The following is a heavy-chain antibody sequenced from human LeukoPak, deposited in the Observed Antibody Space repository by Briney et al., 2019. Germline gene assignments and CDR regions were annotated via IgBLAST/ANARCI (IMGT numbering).Heavy chain of an antibody. J-gene: IGHJ5*02. V-gene: IGHV1-69-2*01. D-gene: IGHD6-19*01. Sequence: GASVKVSCKVSGYTFTDYYMHWVQQAPGKGLEWMGLVDPEDGETIYAEKFQGRVTITADTSTDTAYMELSSLRSEDTAVYYCATGRIAVAGTSWFDPWGQGTLVTVSS. CDR3: ATGRIAVAGTSWFDP. CDR2: VDPEDGET. CDR1: GYTFTDYY.